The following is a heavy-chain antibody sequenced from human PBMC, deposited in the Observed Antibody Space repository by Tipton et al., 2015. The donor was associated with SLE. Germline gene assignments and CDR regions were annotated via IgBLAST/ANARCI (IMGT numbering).Heavy chain of an antibody. CDR2: ISGSGTYI. J-gene: IGHJ4*02. CDR3: ARIHYYGSGSRDY. CDR1: GFSFSTHS. V-gene: IGHV3-21*04. Sequence: SLRLSCAASGFSFSTHSMNWVRQAPGKGLEWVSSISGSGTYIYYAELLKGRFTVSRDNAKNSLYLQMDSLRAEDTAVYYCARIHYYGSGSRDYWGQGTLVTVSS. D-gene: IGHD3-10*01.